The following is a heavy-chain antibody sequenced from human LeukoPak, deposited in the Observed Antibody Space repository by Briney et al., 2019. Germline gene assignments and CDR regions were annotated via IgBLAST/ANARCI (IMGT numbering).Heavy chain of an antibody. CDR3: TRPLAGDGTAAAQFAS. Sequence: ASVKVSCKASGYTFTGDYIYWVRQAPGQGLEWMGWINPNNGCTKYAQKFQGRGTMTRDTSISTAYMELRRLTSDDTAVYYCTRPLAGDGTAAAQFASWGQGALVTVSS. J-gene: IGHJ4*02. D-gene: IGHD6-13*01. V-gene: IGHV1-2*02. CDR1: GYTFTGDY. CDR2: INPNNGCT.